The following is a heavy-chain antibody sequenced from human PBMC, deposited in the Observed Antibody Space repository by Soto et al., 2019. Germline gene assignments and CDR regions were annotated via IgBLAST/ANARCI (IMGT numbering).Heavy chain of an antibody. V-gene: IGHV1-69*01. CDR1: GGTFSSYA. CDR2: IIPMSGTV. CDR3: ILDSSGSYDVFDS. J-gene: IGHJ3*02. D-gene: IGHD3-22*01. Sequence: QVQLVQSGAEVKKPESSVKVSCKASGGTFSSYAISWVRQAPGQGLEWMGGIIPMSGTVKYAQKFQGRVRITADESTTAAYMELSSLRYEDRAVYYCILDSSGSYDVFDSWGQGTVVTVSS.